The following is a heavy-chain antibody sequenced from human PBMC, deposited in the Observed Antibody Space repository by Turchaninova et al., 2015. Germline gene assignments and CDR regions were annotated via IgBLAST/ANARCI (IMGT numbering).Heavy chain of an antibody. J-gene: IGHJ4*02. CDR1: GFSLSTCGVG. CDR2: IYSDDDK. D-gene: IGHD2-2*02. V-gene: IGHV2-5*02. CDR3: ARRGCSSSGCNKGYIWYFDY. Sequence: QITLKESGPTLVKPTQTLTLTCTFSGFSLSTCGVGVGWIRQPPGTALEWLALIYSDDDKRYSPSLKTRLTITKDTSKNQVVLTMTNMDPVDTATYYCARRGCSSSGCNKGYIWYFDYWGQGTLVTVSS.